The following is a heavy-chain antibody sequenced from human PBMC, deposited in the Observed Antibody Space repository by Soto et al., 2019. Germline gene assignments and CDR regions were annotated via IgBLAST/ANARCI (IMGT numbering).Heavy chain of an antibody. J-gene: IGHJ3*01. Sequence: GSLRLSCAASEFTFRSYGMDWVRQAPGKGLEWVAFISYDGSKKFYADSVKGRFTISRDNSKKTLYLQMSSLRVDDTAVYYCAKDEAPAAMDSVYAFDVWGQGTMVTVSS. D-gene: IGHD2-2*01. CDR2: ISYDGSKK. CDR1: EFTFRSYG. CDR3: AKDEAPAAMDSVYAFDV. V-gene: IGHV3-30*18.